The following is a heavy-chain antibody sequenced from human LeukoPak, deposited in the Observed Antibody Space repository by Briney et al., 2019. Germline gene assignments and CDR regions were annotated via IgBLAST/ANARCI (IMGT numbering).Heavy chain of an antibody. CDR2: IIPIFGTA. D-gene: IGHD3-22*01. V-gene: IGHV1-69*05. CDR3: ARGRVRFGYYQANWFDP. J-gene: IGHJ5*02. Sequence: SVKVSCKASGGTFSSYAISWVRQAPGQGLEWMGRIIPIFGTANYAQKFQVRVTITTDESTSTAYMDLSSLRSEDTAVYYCARGRVRFGYYQANWFDPWGQGTLVTVSS. CDR1: GGTFSSYA.